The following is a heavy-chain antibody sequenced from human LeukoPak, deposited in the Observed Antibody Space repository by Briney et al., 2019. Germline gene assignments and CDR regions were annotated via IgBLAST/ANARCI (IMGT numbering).Heavy chain of an antibody. CDR2: IYYSGST. J-gene: IGHJ4*02. CDR1: GGSISSSSYY. D-gene: IGHD5-18*01. Sequence: PSETLSLTCPVSGGSISSSSYYWGWIRPPPGKGLEWIGSIYYSGSTYYNPSLKSRVTISVDTSKNQFSLKLSSVTAADTAVYYCARGRIQLDYWGQGTLVTVSS. V-gene: IGHV4-39*01. CDR3: ARGRIQLDY.